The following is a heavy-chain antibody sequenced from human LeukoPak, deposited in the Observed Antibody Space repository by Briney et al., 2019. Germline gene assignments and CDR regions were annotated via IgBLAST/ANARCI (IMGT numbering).Heavy chain of an antibody. CDR3: ARGLDFWSGYTAAPLDY. V-gene: IGHV3-30-3*01. D-gene: IGHD3-3*01. Sequence: GGSLRLSWAASGSTFSSYAMNWVRQAPGKGLEWVAVISYDGSNKYYADSVKGRFTISRDNSKNTLYLQMNSLRAEDTAVYYCARGLDFWSGYTAAPLDYWGQGTLVTVSS. CDR1: GSTFSSYA. J-gene: IGHJ4*02. CDR2: ISYDGSNK.